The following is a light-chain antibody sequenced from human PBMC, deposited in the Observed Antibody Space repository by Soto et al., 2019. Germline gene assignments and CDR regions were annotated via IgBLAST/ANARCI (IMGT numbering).Light chain of an antibody. CDR1: QSVSYN. J-gene: IGKJ4*01. CDR3: QQYKNWPPLT. V-gene: IGKV3-15*01. Sequence: EIVMTQSPATLSVSPGETATLSCRASQSVSYNLAWYQQKPGRGPRLLIYGAFTRATVIPARFSGSGSGTDFTLTISSLQSEDFAVYCCQQYKNWPPLTFGGGTKVEIK. CDR2: GAF.